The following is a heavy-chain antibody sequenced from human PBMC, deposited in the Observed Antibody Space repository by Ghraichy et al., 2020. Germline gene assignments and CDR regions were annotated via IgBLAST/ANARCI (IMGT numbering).Heavy chain of an antibody. D-gene: IGHD3-9*01. CDR2: ISSSSYI. CDR3: ARDKSDILTGYYDY. J-gene: IGHJ4*02. CDR1: GFTFSSYS. Sequence: GESLNISCAASGFTFSSYSMNWVRQAPGKGLEWVSSISSSSYIYYADSVKGRFTISRDNAKNSLYLQMNSLRAEDTAVYYCARDKSDILTGYYDYWGQGTLVTVSS. V-gene: IGHV3-21*01.